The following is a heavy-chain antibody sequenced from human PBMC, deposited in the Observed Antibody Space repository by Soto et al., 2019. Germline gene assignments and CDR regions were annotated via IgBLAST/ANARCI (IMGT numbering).Heavy chain of an antibody. Sequence: GASVKVSCKASGYTFSSYGISWVRQAPGQGLEWMGWISAYNGNTNYAQKLQGRDTMTTDTSTSTAYMELRSLRSDDTAVYYCASDRVMITFGGVIVPGYWGQGTLVTVSS. J-gene: IGHJ4*02. CDR2: ISAYNGNT. V-gene: IGHV1-18*01. D-gene: IGHD3-16*02. CDR1: GYTFSSYG. CDR3: ASDRVMITFGGVIVPGY.